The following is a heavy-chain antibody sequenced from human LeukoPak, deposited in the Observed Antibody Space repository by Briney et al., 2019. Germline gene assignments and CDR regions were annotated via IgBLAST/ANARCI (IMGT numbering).Heavy chain of an antibody. CDR2: IIPMFGTA. CDR3: ARDGGGYDILIGWFDY. V-gene: IGHV1-69*13. D-gene: IGHD3-9*01. Sequence: SVKVSCKTSGGTFSTYAITWVRQTPGQGLEWMGGIIPMFGTANYAQKFQDRVTITADESTSTAYMELSSLTSEDTAVYYCARDGGGYDILIGWFDYWGQGTLVTVSS. J-gene: IGHJ4*02. CDR1: GGTFSTYA.